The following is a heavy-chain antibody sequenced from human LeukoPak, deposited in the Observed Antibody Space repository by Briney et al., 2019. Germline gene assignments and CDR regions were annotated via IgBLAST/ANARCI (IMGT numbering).Heavy chain of an antibody. V-gene: IGHV3-48*03. D-gene: IGHD3-3*01. CDR1: GFTFSSYE. J-gene: IGHJ6*02. CDR3: ARDSYEIYGMDV. Sequence: PGGSLGLSCAASGFTFSSYEMNWVRQAPGKGLEWVSYISSSGSTIYYADSVKGRFTISRDNAKNSLYLQMNSLRAEDTAVYYCARDSYEIYGMDVWGQGTTVTVSS. CDR2: ISSSGSTI.